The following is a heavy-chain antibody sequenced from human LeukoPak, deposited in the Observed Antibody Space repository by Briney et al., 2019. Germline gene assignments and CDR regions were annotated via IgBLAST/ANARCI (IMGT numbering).Heavy chain of an antibody. CDR1: GFTFSSYW. J-gene: IGHJ4*02. V-gene: IGHV3-74*01. CDR3: ARVLGDYGGNAGGY. Sequence: PGGSLRLSCAASGFTFSSYWMHWVRHAPGRGLVWVSRIDSDGSITNYADSVKGRFTISRDNAKNTLYLQMNSLRADDTAVYYCARVLGDYGGNAGGYWGQGTLVTVSS. D-gene: IGHD4-23*01. CDR2: IDSDGSIT.